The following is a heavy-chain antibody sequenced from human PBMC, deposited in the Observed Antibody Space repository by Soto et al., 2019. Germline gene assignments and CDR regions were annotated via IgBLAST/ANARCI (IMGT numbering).Heavy chain of an antibody. V-gene: IGHV4-59*02. CDR2: IYYSGHT. CDR3: ERARDGYAYEY. Sequence: PSETLSLTCTVAGGSVSSFYWSWIRQPPGKGLEWIGYIYYSGHTNYNPSLKSRVTISVDTSNNQFSLRLSSVTATDTAVYYCERARDGYAYEYWGQGTLVTVSA. D-gene: IGHD5-12*01. CDR1: GGSVSSFY. J-gene: IGHJ4*02.